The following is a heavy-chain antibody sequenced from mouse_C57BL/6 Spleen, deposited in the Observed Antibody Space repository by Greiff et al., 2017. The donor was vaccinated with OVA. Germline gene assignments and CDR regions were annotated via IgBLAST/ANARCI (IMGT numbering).Heavy chain of an antibody. D-gene: IGHD1-1*01. CDR3: ARAYGVPLYWYFDV. CDR1: GYSITSGYY. CDR2: ISYDGSN. Sequence: DVQLQESGPGLVKPSQSLSLTCSVTGYSITSGYYWNWIRQFPGNKLEWMGYISYDGSNNYNPSLKNRISITRDTSKNQFFLKLNSVTTEDTATYYCARAYGVPLYWYFDVWGTGTTVTVSS. J-gene: IGHJ1*03. V-gene: IGHV3-6*01.